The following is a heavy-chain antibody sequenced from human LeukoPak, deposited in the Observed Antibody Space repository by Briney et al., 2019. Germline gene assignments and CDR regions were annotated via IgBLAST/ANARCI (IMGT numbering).Heavy chain of an antibody. D-gene: IGHD2/OR15-2a*01. Sequence: GGSLRLSCGASGFTVSSNYMSWVRQAPGKGLEWVSVMYVGRNTNYADSVKGRFTISRDNSKNTVFLPMNSLRADDTAVYYCARDSMEHPGGDAFDIWGQGTMVIVSS. CDR1: GFTVSSNY. V-gene: IGHV3-53*01. J-gene: IGHJ3*02. CDR3: ARDSMEHPGGDAFDI. CDR2: MYVGRNT.